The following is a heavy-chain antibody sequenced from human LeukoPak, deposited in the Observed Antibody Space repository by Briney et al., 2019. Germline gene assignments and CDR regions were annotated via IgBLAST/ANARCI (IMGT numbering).Heavy chain of an antibody. CDR2: VDNNGIT. V-gene: IGHV4-34*01. CDR3: ARRGWFDP. CDR1: GESFSGNF. Sequence: SETLSLTCAVSGESFSGNFWTWIRQSPGKGLEWIGEVDNNGITNYNPSLKSRVTISVDTSKNQFSLKLSSVTAADTAVYYCARRGWFDPWGQGTLVTVSS. J-gene: IGHJ5*02.